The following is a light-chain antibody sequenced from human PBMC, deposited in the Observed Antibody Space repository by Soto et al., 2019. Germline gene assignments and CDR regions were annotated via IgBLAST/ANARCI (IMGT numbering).Light chain of an antibody. J-gene: IGKJ1*01. CDR3: QQTYSTPPT. CDR2: AAS. Sequence: DIQMTQSPSILSASVGDRVTITCRASQSISTYLNWYQQKAGLAPKLLIYAASSLQSGVPSRFSGSGSGTDFTLTISSLQPEDFATYYCQQTYSTPPTFGQGTKVDI. V-gene: IGKV1-39*01. CDR1: QSISTY.